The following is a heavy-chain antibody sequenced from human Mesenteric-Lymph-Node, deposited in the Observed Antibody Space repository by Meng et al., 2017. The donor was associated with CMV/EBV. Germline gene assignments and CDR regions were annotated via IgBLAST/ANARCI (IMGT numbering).Heavy chain of an antibody. D-gene: IGHD2/OR15-2a*01. CDR3: AGTISNSCRKFDY. Sequence: CSVSGSSISSGAHYWLWIRQFPGRGLEWIGYIYHTGTTFYSPSLESRVTMSLDTSENQFSLKLSSVTAADTAVYFCAGTISNSCRKFDYWGQGTLVTVSS. CDR1: GSSISSGAHY. V-gene: IGHV4-31*03. CDR2: IYHTGTT. J-gene: IGHJ4*02.